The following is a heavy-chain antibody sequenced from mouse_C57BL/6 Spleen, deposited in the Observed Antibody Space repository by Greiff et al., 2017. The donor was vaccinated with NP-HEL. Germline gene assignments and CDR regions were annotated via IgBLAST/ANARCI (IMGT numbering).Heavy chain of an antibody. CDR2: IDPENGDT. V-gene: IGHV14-4*01. D-gene: IGHD1-1*01. J-gene: IGHJ2*01. CDR1: GFNIKDDY. CDR3: TTYYCGSSPCGY. Sequence: VQLQQSGAELVRPGASVKLSCTASGFNIKDDYMHWVKQRPEQGLEWIGWIDPENGDTEYASKFQGKATITADTSSNTAYLQLSSLTSEDTAVYYCTTYYCGSSPCGYGGQGTTLTVSS.